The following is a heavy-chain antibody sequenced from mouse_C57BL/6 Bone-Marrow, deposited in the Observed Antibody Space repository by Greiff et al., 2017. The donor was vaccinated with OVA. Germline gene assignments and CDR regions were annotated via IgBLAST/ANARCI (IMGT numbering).Heavy chain of an antibody. V-gene: IGHV5-6*01. CDR1: GFTFSSYG. D-gene: IGHD1-1*01. J-gene: IGHJ2*01. CDR3: ARQRYYGLYFDY. Sequence: EVKLQESGGDLVKPGGSLKLSCAASGFTFSSYGMSWVRQTPDKRLEWVATISSGGSYTYYPDSVKGRFTISRDNAKNTLYLQMSSLKSEDTAMYYCARQRYYGLYFDYWGQGTTLTVSS. CDR2: ISSGGSYT.